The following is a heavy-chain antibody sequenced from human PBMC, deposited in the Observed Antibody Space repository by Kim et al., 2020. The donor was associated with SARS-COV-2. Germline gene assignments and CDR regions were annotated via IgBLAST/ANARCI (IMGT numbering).Heavy chain of an antibody. D-gene: IGHD3-22*01. CDR3: ARGGYYDSSGRRFDY. Sequence: DSVKGRFTTSRDNSNNQPYLQMNSLRAEDTAVYYVARGGYYDSSGRRFDYWGQGTLVTVSS. J-gene: IGHJ4*02. V-gene: IGHV3-21*01.